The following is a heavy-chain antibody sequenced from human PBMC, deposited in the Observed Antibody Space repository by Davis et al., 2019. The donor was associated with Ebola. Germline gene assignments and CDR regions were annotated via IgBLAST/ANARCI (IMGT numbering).Heavy chain of an antibody. CDR3: ARDPHCSSTSCYTGVDYYYYMDV. V-gene: IGHV1-18*04. CDR2: ISAYNGNT. Sequence: ASVKVSCKASGYTFTSYGISWVRQAPGQGLEWMGWISAYNGNTNYAQKLQGRVTMTTDTSTSTAYMELRSMRSDNTAVYYCARDPHCSSTSCYTGVDYYYYMDVWGKGTTVTVSS. D-gene: IGHD2-2*02. CDR1: GYTFTSYG. J-gene: IGHJ6*03.